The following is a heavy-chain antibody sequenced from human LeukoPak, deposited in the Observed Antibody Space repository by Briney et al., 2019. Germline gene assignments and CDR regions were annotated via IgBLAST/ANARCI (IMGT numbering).Heavy chain of an antibody. J-gene: IGHJ5*02. D-gene: IGHD3-10*01. CDR1: GFTLSSYN. CDR3: ARDYFPYGSGRTNWFDP. CDR2: ISYRSSDI. Sequence: GGSLRLSCAASGFTLSSYNMKWVRQAPGKGLEWVSSISYRSSDIEYADSVKGRFTISRDNAKNSLYLQMNSLRAEDTAVYYCARDYFPYGSGRTNWFDPWGQGTLVTVSS. V-gene: IGHV3-21*01.